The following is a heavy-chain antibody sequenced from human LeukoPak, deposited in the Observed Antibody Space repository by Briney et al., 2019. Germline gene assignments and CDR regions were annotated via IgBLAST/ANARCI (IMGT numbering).Heavy chain of an antibody. CDR1: GASISSYY. J-gene: IGHJ4*02. Sequence: SETLSLTCTVSGASISSYYWSWIRQPPGKGLEWIGYIYYSGTTNYNPSLKSRVTLSVDTSKSQFSLKMSPVTAADTAVYYCARGVGATTWVGYWGQGTLVTVSS. CDR2: IYYSGTT. V-gene: IGHV4-59*01. CDR3: ARGVGATTWVGY. D-gene: IGHD1-26*01.